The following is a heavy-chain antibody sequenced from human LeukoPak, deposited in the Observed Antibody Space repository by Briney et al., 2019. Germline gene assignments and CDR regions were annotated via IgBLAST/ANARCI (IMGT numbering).Heavy chain of an antibody. V-gene: IGHV3-53*01. D-gene: IGHD6-25*01. CDR3: ARGSSAAAESYFDS. CDR2: IYSGGST. Sequence: AGGSLRLSCAASGFTVSSNYMSWVRQAPGKGLEWVSVIYSGGSTYYADSVKGRFTISRDNAKNSLYLQMNSLRAEDTAIYYCARGSSAAAESYFDSWGQGTLVTVSS. J-gene: IGHJ4*02. CDR1: GFTVSSNY.